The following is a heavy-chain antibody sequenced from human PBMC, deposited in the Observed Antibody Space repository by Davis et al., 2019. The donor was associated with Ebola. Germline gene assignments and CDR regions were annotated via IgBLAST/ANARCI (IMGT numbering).Heavy chain of an antibody. CDR3: ARGLSCSGGSCYYFDY. V-gene: IGHV4-4*07. CDR2: IYTIGST. Sequence: SETLSLTCTVSGGSISSYYWSWIRQLPGKGLEWIGRIYTIGSTNYNPSLKSRVTMSVDTSKNQFSLKVRSVTAADTAVYYCARGLSCSGGSCYYFDYWGQGTLVTVS. CDR1: GGSISSYY. J-gene: IGHJ4*02. D-gene: IGHD2-15*01.